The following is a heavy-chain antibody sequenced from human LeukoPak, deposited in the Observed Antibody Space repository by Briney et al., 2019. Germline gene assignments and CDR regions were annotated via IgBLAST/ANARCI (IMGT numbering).Heavy chain of an antibody. Sequence: ESLKISCKGSGYSFTSYWIGWVRQMPGKGLEWGWIIYPGDSDTILSPSFQGQVTISADKSISTAYLKWSSLKASDSAMYYCASCSGGSCANFDYWGQGTLVTVSS. J-gene: IGHJ4*02. CDR3: ASCSGGSCANFDY. CDR1: GYSFTSYW. V-gene: IGHV5-51*01. CDR2: IYPGDSDT. D-gene: IGHD2-15*01.